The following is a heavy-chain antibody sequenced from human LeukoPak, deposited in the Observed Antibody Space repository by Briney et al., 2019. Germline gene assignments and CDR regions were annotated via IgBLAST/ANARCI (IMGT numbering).Heavy chain of an antibody. CDR2: LSNTNMI. V-gene: IGHV3-48*01. CDR1: GFTFSSYG. D-gene: IGHD5-18*01. CDR3: ARRGETAMVGDY. Sequence: GGSLRLSCAASGFTFSSYGMNWVRQAPGKGLGWLSYLSNTNMIHYAESVKGRFTISRDNAKNSLYVQMDGLRAEDTAVYYCARRGETAMVGDYWGRGTLVTVSS. J-gene: IGHJ4*02.